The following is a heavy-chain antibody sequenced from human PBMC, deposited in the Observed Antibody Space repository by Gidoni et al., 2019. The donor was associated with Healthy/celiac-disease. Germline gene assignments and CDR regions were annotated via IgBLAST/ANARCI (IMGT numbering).Heavy chain of an antibody. CDR2: ISGSGGST. V-gene: IGHV3-23*01. D-gene: IGHD6-13*01. CDR1: GFTFSSYA. Sequence: EVQQLESGGGLVQPGGSLRLSCAASGFTFSSYAMSWVRQAPCKGLEWVSDISGSGGSTYYADSVQGRFTISRDNSKNTLYLQMNSLRAEDTAVYYCAKGVAAAVTEYWGQGTLVTVSS. CDR3: AKGVAAAVTEY. J-gene: IGHJ4*02.